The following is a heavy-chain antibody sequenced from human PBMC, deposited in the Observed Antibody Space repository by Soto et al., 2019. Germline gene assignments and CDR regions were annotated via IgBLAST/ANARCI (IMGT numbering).Heavy chain of an antibody. J-gene: IGHJ4*02. D-gene: IGHD6-13*01. CDR1: GGSFSGYY. CDR3: ARGGVGSDWYRC. Sequence: QVQLQQWGAGLLKPSETLSLTCAVYGGSFSGYYWSWIRQPPGKGLEWIGEINHSGSTNYNPSLKKRVTISVDTSKNQFSLKLTSVTAADTAVYYCARGGVGSDWYRCWGQGTLVTVSS. CDR2: INHSGST. V-gene: IGHV4-34*01.